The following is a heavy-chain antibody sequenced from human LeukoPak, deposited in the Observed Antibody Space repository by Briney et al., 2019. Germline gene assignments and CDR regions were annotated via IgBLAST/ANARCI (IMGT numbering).Heavy chain of an antibody. CDR3: AKDLFVVVSAMDY. J-gene: IGHJ4*02. CDR2: ISWNSGSI. V-gene: IGHV3-9*01. D-gene: IGHD2-21*01. Sequence: HPGGSLRLSCAASGFTFGDYAMHWVRQAPGKGLEWVSGISWNSGSIGYADSVKGRFTISRDNAKSPLYLQMNSLRAEDTAFYYFAKDLFVVVSAMDYWGLGTLVTVSS. CDR1: GFTFGDYA.